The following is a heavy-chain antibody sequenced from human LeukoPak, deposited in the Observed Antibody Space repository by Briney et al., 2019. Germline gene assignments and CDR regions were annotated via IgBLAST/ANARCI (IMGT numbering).Heavy chain of an antibody. CDR3: AKVESGWYGFLRH. D-gene: IGHD6-19*01. Sequence: GGSLRLSCAASGFIFHNHWMHWVRQAPGKGLEWVSAISGSGGSTYYADSVKGRFTISRDNSKNTLYLQMNSLRAEDAAVYYCAKVESGWYGFLRHWGQGTLVTVSS. CDR2: ISGSGGST. V-gene: IGHV3-23*01. CDR1: GFIFHNHW. J-gene: IGHJ4*02.